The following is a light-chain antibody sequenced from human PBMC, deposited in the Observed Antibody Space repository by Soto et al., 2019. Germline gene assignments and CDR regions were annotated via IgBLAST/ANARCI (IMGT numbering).Light chain of an antibody. CDR1: SNDVGGYKY. J-gene: IGLJ3*02. CDR2: EVT. V-gene: IGLV2-14*01. Sequence: QSALTQPASVSGSTGQSITISCTGTSNDVGGYKYVSWYQQHPGKAPKLMIYEVTNRPSGVSNRFSGFKSGNTASLTISGLQADDEADYYCSSYTFSSTLVFGGGTKRTVL. CDR3: SSYTFSSTLV.